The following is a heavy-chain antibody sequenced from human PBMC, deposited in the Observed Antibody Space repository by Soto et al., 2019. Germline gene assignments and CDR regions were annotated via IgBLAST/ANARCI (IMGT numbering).Heavy chain of an antibody. CDR1: GYTFTSYY. CDR3: ARAEDRYDFWSGRYYDGMDV. V-gene: IGHV1-46*01. Sequence: QVQLVQSGAEVKKPGASVKVSCKASGYTFTSYYMHWVRQAPGQGLEWMGIINPSGGSTSYAQKFQGRVRVTRDTSTSTVYMELSSLRSEDTAVYYCARAEDRYDFWSGRYYDGMDVWGQGTTVTVSS. J-gene: IGHJ6*02. D-gene: IGHD3-3*01. CDR2: INPSGGST.